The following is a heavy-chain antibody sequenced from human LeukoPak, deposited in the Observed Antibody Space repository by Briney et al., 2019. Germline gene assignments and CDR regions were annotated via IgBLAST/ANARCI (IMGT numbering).Heavy chain of an antibody. V-gene: IGHV3-23*01. Sequence: PGGSLRLSCAASGFTFSNYAMTWVRQAPGRGLEWVSTISGGGGTTHYADSVKGRFLISRDNSKNTLSLQMNSLRAEDTAVYYCARGHSSGWYYFDYWGQGTLVTVSS. CDR3: ARGHSSGWYYFDY. CDR2: ISGGGGTT. D-gene: IGHD6-19*01. J-gene: IGHJ4*02. CDR1: GFTFSNYA.